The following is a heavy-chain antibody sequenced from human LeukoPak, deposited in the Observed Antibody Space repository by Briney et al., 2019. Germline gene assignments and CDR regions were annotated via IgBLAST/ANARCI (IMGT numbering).Heavy chain of an antibody. CDR1: GFTVSSNY. CDR2: IYSGGST. CDR3: AREGMDTSLYY. D-gene: IGHD5-24*01. J-gene: IGHJ4*02. V-gene: IGHV3-66*01. Sequence: GGSLRLSCTASGFTVSSNYMSWVRQAPGKGLEWVSVIYSGGSTYYADSVKGRFTISRGNSKNTLYLQMNSLRAEDTAVYYCAREGMDTSLYYWGQGTLVTVSS.